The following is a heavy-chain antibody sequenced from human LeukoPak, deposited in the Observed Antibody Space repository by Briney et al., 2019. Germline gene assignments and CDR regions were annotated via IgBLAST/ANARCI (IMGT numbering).Heavy chain of an antibody. J-gene: IGHJ4*02. V-gene: IGHV3-21*01. Sequence: PGGSLRLSCAASGFTFSSYSMNWVRQAPGKGLEWVSSISSSSSYIYYADSVKGRFTISRDNAKNSLYLQMNSLRAEDTAVYYCATRPYGFLEWLPSFFDYWGQGTLVTVSS. CDR2: ISSSSSYI. CDR3: ATRPYGFLEWLPSFFDY. D-gene: IGHD3-3*01. CDR1: GFTFSSYS.